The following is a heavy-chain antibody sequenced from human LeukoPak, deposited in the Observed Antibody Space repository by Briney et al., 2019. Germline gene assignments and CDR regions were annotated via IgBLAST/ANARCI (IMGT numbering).Heavy chain of an antibody. CDR1: SYSISSAYN. V-gene: IGHV4-38-2*01. CDR2: IYHSGST. Sequence: SETLSLTCAVSSYSISSAYNWDWIRQPPGKGLEWIGSIYHSGSTYYNPSLKSRVTISVDTSKNQFSLKLYFVIAADTAVYYCARRPYCSGGSCYSAYYFDYWGQGTLVTVSS. J-gene: IGHJ4*02. D-gene: IGHD2-15*01. CDR3: ARRPYCSGGSCYSAYYFDY.